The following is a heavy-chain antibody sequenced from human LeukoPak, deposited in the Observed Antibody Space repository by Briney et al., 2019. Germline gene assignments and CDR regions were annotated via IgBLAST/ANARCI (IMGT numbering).Heavy chain of an antibody. J-gene: IGHJ4*02. V-gene: IGHV1-18*01. Sequence: ASVKVSCKTSGYSFTTYGTNWVRQAPGQGLEWMGWITAYNGNTNYAHKFQGRFTMTTDTYTRTVYMELRGLKSNDTAVYYCARGVSNRWADFWGQGTLVTVAS. CDR2: ITAYNGNT. D-gene: IGHD2/OR15-2a*01. CDR3: ARGVSNRWADF. CDR1: GYSFTTYG.